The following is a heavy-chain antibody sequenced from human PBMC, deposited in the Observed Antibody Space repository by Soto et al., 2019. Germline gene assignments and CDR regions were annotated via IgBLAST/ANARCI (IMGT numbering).Heavy chain of an antibody. V-gene: IGHV4-31*03. CDR1: GGSISSGGYY. D-gene: IGHD3-3*01. CDR2: IYYSGST. Sequence: PSETLSLTCTVSGGSISSGGYYWSWIRQHPGKGLEWIGYIYYSGSTYYNPSLKSRVTISVDTSKNQFSLKLSSVTAADTAVYYCASSGITIFGVVPGYWGQGTLVTSPQ. CDR3: ASSGITIFGVVPGY. J-gene: IGHJ4*02.